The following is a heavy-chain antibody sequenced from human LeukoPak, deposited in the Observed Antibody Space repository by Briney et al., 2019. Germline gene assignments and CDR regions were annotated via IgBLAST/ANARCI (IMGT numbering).Heavy chain of an antibody. V-gene: IGHV4-34*01. D-gene: IGHD1-26*01. CDR3: ARSPRGSYPD. CDR2: INHSGST. J-gene: IGHJ4*02. Sequence: PSETLSLTCAVYGGSFSGYYWSWIRQPPGKGLEWIGEINHSGSTNYNPSLKSRVTISVDTSKNQFSLRLSSMTAADTATYYCARSPRGSYPDWGQGTLVTVSS. CDR1: GGSFSGYY.